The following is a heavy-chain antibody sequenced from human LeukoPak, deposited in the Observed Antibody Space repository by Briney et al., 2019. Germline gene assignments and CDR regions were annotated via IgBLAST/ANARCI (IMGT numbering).Heavy chain of an antibody. CDR1: GFTFNTYA. Sequence: GGSLRLSRAASGFTFNTYAMSWVRQAPGKGLEWVSSITGSGGSTYYADSVKGRFTISRESSKNTLWLQMNSLRVEDTAVYYCARLHYDVLTGPFDYWGQGTLVTVSS. V-gene: IGHV3-23*01. D-gene: IGHD3-9*01. CDR3: ARLHYDVLTGPFDY. J-gene: IGHJ4*02. CDR2: ITGSGGST.